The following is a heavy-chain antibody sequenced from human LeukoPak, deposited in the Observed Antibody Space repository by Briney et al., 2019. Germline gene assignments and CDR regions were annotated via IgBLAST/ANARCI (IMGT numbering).Heavy chain of an antibody. V-gene: IGHV3-64*01. CDR1: GFTFSSYA. J-gene: IGHJ4*02. D-gene: IGHD2-8*01. CDR3: ARDSGNALYYFDY. CDR2: ISSSASST. Sequence: PGGSLRLSCAASGFTFSSYAMHWVRQAPGKGLEYLSAISSSASSTYYASSVKGRFTISRDNSKNTLYLLMGSLRAEDMAVYYCARDSGNALYYFDYWGPVTLVTVSS.